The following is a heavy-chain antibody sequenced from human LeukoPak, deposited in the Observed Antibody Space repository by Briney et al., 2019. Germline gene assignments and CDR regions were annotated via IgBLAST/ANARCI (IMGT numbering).Heavy chain of an antibody. D-gene: IGHD6-13*01. CDR3: ARRSYSSSWHWYFDL. CDR2: IYYSGST. V-gene: IGHV4-59*11. CDR1: GGSISSHY. J-gene: IGHJ2*01. Sequence: SSETLSLTCTVSGGSISSHYWSWIRQPPGKGLKWIGYIYYSGSTNYNPSLKSRVTISVDTSKNQFSLKLSSVTAADTAVYYCARRSYSSSWHWYFDLWGRGTLVTVSS.